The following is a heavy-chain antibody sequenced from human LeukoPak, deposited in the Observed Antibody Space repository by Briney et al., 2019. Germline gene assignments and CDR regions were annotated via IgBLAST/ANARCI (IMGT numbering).Heavy chain of an antibody. CDR1: GGSFSGYY. V-gene: IGHV4-34*01. J-gene: IGHJ4*02. D-gene: IGHD3-22*01. CDR3: ARAREYYYDSSGYSPTPGVDY. CDR2: INHSGST. Sequence: PSETLSLTCAVYGGSFSGYYWSWIRQPPGKGLEWIGEINHSGSTNYNPSLKSRVTISVDTSKNQFSLKLSSMTAADTAVYYCARAREYYYDSSGYSPTPGVDYWGQGTLVTVSS.